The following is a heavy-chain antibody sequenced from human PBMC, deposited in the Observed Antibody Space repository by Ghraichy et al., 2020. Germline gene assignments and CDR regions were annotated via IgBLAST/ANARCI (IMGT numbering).Heavy chain of an antibody. D-gene: IGHD2-15*01. CDR1: GFTFSSYS. CDR3: ARDCSGGSCYSTNY. CDR2: ISSSSSYI. J-gene: IGHJ4*02. V-gene: IGHV3-21*01. Sequence: LSLTCAASGFTFSSYSMNWVRQAPGKGLEWVSSISSSSSYIYYADSVKGRFTISRDNAKNSLYLQMNSLRAEDTAVYYCARDCSGGSCYSTNYWGPGTLVTVSS.